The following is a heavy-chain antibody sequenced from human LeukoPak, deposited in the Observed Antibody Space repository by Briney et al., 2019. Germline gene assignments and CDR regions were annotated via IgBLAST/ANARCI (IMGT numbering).Heavy chain of an antibody. J-gene: IGHJ6*02. D-gene: IGHD1-26*01. CDR2: ISYDGSNK. V-gene: IGHV3-30*18. CDR1: GFTFSSYG. CDR3: AKEMQNRWELYGVYYYYYYGMDV. Sequence: GGSLRLSCAASGFTFSSYGMHWVRQAPGKGLEWVAVISYDGSNKYYADSVKGRFTISRDNSKNTLYLQMNSLRAEDTAVYYCAKEMQNRWELYGVYYYYYYGMDVWGQGTTVTVSS.